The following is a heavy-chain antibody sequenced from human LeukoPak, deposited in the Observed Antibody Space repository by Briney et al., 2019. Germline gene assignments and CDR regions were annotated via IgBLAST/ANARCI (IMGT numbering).Heavy chain of an antibody. CDR2: IYHSGST. D-gene: IGHD3-3*01. J-gene: IGHJ4*02. Sequence: KPSETLSLTCAVSGYSISSGYYWGWIRQPPGKGLEWIGSIYHSGSTYYNPSLKSRVTISVDTSKNQFSLKLSSVTAADTAVYYCARASPPAYYDFWSGYYPNFDYWGQGTLVTVSS. CDR1: GYSISSGYY. CDR3: ARASPPAYYDFWSGYYPNFDY. V-gene: IGHV4-38-2*01.